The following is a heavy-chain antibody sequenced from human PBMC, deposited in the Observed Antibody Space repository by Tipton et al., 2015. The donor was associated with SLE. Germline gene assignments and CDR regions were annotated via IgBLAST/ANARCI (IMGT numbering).Heavy chain of an antibody. D-gene: IGHD3-10*01. CDR1: GDSISRQH. CDR2: MSYSGST. CDR3: AREEMITVIRGTTGAY. J-gene: IGHJ4*02. V-gene: IGHV4-59*11. Sequence: TLSLTCTVSGDSISRQHWSWIRQPPGKGLEWIGYMSYSGSTNYNPSLKSRVTMSLDTSKNQFSLKLNSVTAADTAVYYCAREEMITVIRGTTGAYWGQGTLVTVSS.